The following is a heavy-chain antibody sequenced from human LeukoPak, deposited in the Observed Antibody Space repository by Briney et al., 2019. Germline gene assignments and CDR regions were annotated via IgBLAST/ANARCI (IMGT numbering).Heavy chain of an antibody. CDR1: GFTFSSYW. J-gene: IGHJ4*02. CDR3: ASVRGVTYFDY. V-gene: IGHV3-7*03. Sequence: GGSLRLSCAASGFTFSSYWMSWVRQAPGEGLEWVANIKQDGSEKYYVDSVKGRFTISRDNAKNSLYLQMNSLRAEDTAVYYCASVRGVTYFDYWGRGTLVPVSS. CDR2: IKQDGSEK. D-gene: IGHD3-10*01.